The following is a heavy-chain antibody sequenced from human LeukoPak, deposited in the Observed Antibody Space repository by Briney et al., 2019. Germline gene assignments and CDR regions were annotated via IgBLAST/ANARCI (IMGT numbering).Heavy chain of an antibody. Sequence: PSETLSLTCAVYGGSFRGYYWSWIRQPPGKGLGWIGEINHSGSTNYNPSLKSRVTISVDTSNNQFSLKLSSVTAADTAVYYCARGTLTTIWNWGQGTLVTVSS. J-gene: IGHJ4*02. CDR2: INHSGST. CDR3: ARGTLTTIWN. CDR1: GGSFRGYY. V-gene: IGHV4-34*01. D-gene: IGHD4-4*01.